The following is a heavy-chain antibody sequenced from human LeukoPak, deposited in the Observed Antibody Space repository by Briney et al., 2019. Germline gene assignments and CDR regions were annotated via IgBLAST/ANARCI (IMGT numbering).Heavy chain of an antibody. Sequence: GGSLRLSCAASGFAFSSYEMNWVRQAPGKGLEWVSYISSSGSTIYYADSVKGRFTISRDNAKNSLYLQMNSLRAEDTAVYYCATLGDAFDIWGQGTMVTVSS. D-gene: IGHD7-27*01. CDR2: ISSSGSTI. CDR3: ATLGDAFDI. CDR1: GFAFSSYE. J-gene: IGHJ3*02. V-gene: IGHV3-48*03.